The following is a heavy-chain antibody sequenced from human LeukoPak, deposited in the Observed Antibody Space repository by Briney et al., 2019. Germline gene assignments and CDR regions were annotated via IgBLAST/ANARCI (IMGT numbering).Heavy chain of an antibody. CDR2: ISAYNGNT. J-gene: IGHJ4*02. CDR1: GYTFTSYG. D-gene: IGHD3-22*01. V-gene: IGHV1-18*01. CDR3: ARTSGYYYSSYFDY. Sequence: ASVKVSCKASGYTFTSYGISWVRRAPGQGLEWMGWISAYNGNTNYAQKLQGRVTMTTDTSTSTAYMELRSLRSDDTAVYYCARTSGYYYSSYFDYWGQGTLVTVSS.